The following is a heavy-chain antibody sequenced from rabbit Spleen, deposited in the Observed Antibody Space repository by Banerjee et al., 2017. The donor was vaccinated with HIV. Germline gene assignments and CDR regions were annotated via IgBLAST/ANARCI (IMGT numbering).Heavy chain of an antibody. CDR3: AGGDGYAYGGYDL. Sequence: QEQLEESGGDLVQPEGSLTLTCTASGFSFSSNVYMCWVRQAPGKGLEWIACIAGGSSGNTFYAGWAKGRFTISKTSSTTVTLQMTSLTAADTATYFCAGGDGYAYGGYDLWGQGTLVTVS. CDR2: IAGGSSGNT. J-gene: IGHJ3*01. CDR1: GFSFSSNVY. V-gene: IGHV1S45*01. D-gene: IGHD6-1*01.